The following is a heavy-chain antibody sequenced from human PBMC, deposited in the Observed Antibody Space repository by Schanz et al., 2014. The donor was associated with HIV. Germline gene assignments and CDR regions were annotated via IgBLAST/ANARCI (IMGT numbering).Heavy chain of an antibody. CDR2: ISSDGTNK. CDR1: GFTFRSYG. D-gene: IGHD4-17*01. J-gene: IGHJ4*02. CDR3: ATAAVTDYSDN. V-gene: IGHV3-30*03. Sequence: QVQLVESGGDVVQPGRSLRLSCAASGFTFRSYGMHWVRQAPGKGLEWVADISSDGTNKYYADSVKGRFTISRDNSKNTLYLQMNSLRAEDTAVYYCATAAVTDYSDNWGQGTLVTVSS.